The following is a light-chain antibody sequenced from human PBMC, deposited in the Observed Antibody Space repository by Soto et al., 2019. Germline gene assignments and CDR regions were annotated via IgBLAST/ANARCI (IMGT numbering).Light chain of an antibody. V-gene: IGKV3-20*01. J-gene: IGKJ4*01. CDR2: DAS. CDR1: QTVRSNY. CDR3: QQFSSYPLT. Sequence: EFVLTQSPGTLSLSPGERAALSCRASQTVRSNYLAWYQQKPGLAPRLLIYDASSRATGIPDRFSGGGSGTDFTLTISRLEPEDFAVYYCQQFSSYPLTFGGGTKVDIK.